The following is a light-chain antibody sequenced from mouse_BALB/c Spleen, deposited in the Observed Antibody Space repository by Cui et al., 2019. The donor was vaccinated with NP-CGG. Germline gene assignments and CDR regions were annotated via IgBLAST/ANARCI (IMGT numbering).Light chain of an antibody. Sequence: QAVVTQEYALTTSPGETVTLTCRSSTGAVTTSNYANWVQEKPDHLFTGLIGGTNNRAPGVPARFSGSLIGDKAALTITGAQIEDEAIYFCALWYSNHWVFGGGTKLTVL. CDR1: TGAVTTSNY. J-gene: IGLJ1*01. CDR2: GTN. CDR3: ALWYSNHWV. V-gene: IGLV1*01.